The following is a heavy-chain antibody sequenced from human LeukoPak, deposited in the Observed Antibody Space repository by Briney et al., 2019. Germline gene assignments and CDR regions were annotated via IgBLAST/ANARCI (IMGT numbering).Heavy chain of an antibody. V-gene: IGHV4-39*01. CDR3: ARGGSSDASRAFDI. CDR1: GGSIRSSSYY. Sequence: SETLSLTCTVSGGSIRSSSYYWGWIRQPPGKGLEWIRSIYYSGSTYYNPSLKSRVTISVDTSKNQFSLKLRSVTAAETAVYYCARGGSSDASRAFDIWGQGTMVTVSS. D-gene: IGHD6-13*01. J-gene: IGHJ3*02. CDR2: IYYSGST.